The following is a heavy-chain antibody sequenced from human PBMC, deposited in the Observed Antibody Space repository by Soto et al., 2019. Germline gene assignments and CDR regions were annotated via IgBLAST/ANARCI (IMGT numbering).Heavy chain of an antibody. J-gene: IGHJ4*02. Sequence: SVKVSCKASGGTFSSYTISWVRQAPGQGLEWMGRIIPILGIANYAQKFQGRVTITADKSTSTAYMELSSLRSEDTAVYYCARVVYGSGSYYYFDYWGQGTLVTVSS. CDR3: ARVVYGSGSYYYFDY. V-gene: IGHV1-69*02. CDR2: IIPILGIA. D-gene: IGHD3-10*01. CDR1: GGTFSSYT.